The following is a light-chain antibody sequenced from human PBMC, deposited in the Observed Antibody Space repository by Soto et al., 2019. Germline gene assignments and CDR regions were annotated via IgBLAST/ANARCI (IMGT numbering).Light chain of an antibody. Sequence: DIQMTQSPSTVSASVGDRVTITCRASQGISSWLAWYQQKPGKAPKLLIYAASSLQSGVPSRFRGSRSGTEFTLTVSSLQPEDFATYYCLQYHNDSWTFGQGTKVDI. CDR2: AAS. V-gene: IGKV1-12*01. J-gene: IGKJ1*01. CDR3: LQYHNDSWT. CDR1: QGISSW.